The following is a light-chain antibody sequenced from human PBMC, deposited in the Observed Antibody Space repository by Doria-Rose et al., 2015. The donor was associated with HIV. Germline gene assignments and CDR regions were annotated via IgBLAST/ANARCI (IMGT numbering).Light chain of an antibody. J-gene: IGKJ1*01. CDR1: QSFSSTY. Sequence: TQSPGTLSLSPGERATLSCRAGQSFSSTYLAWYQQKPGQAPSLLIYDGSTRATGTPDRFSASGSGTDFTLTINRLEPEDFALYYCHQYGTSWTFGQGTKVEI. CDR3: HQYGTSWT. CDR2: DGS. V-gene: IGKV3-20*01.